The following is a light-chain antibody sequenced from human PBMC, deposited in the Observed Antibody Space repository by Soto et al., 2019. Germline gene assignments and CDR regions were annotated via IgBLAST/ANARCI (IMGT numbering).Light chain of an antibody. J-gene: IGKJ5*01. CDR2: GAS. CDR1: QSVSSN. V-gene: IGKV3-15*01. CDR3: QQYNNWPPT. Sequence: EIVMTQSPATLSVSPGERATLSCRASQSVSSNLAWYQQKPGQAPRLLIYGASTRAIGIPARFSGSRSGTEFTLTISSLQSEDFAVYFCQQYNNWPPTFGQGTRLEIK.